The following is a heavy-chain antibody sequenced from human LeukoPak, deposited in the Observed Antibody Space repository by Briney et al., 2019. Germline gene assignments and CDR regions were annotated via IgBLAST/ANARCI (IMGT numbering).Heavy chain of an antibody. CDR2: IWYDGNRK. J-gene: IGHJ4*02. Sequence: TGGSLRLSCATSGFTFGAHGMHWVRQAPGKGLEWVAVIWYDGNRKYYEDSVKGRFTISRDNSKNMLYLQTNSLRVDDTAVYYCARDIAAAGPDYWGQGTLVTV. V-gene: IGHV3-33*01. CDR3: ARDIAAAGPDY. CDR1: GFTFGAHG. D-gene: IGHD6-13*01.